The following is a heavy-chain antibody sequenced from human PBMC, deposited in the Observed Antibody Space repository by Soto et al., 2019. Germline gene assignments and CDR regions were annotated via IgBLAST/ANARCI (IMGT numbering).Heavy chain of an antibody. V-gene: IGHV4-31*01. CDR2: IYYSGST. D-gene: IGHD3-22*01. J-gene: IGHJ3*02. CDR1: GGSISSGGYY. Sequence: QVQLQESGPGLVKPSQTLSLTCTVSGGSISSGGYYWSWIRQHPGKGLEWIGYIYYSGSTYYNPSLKSHVTISVDTSKNQFSQKLSSVTAADTAVYYCARGEVYYYDSSGYYRANDAFDIWGQGTMVTVSS. CDR3: ARGEVYYYDSSGYYRANDAFDI.